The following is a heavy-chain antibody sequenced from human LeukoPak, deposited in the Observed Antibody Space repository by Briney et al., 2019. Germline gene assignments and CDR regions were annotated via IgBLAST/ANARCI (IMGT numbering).Heavy chain of an antibody. CDR1: GYTFTSYD. Sequence: ASVKVSCKASGYTFTSYDINWVRQATGQGLEWMGWMNPNSGNTGYAQKFQGRVTITRNTSISTAYMELSSLRSEDTAVYYCARGPSFRYQPRPYYFDYWGQGTLATVSS. V-gene: IGHV1-8*03. J-gene: IGHJ4*02. CDR2: MNPNSGNT. D-gene: IGHD2-2*01. CDR3: ARGPSFRYQPRPYYFDY.